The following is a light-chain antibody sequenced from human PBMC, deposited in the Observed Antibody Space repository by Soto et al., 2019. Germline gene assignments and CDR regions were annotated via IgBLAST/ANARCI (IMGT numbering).Light chain of an antibody. V-gene: IGKV3-11*01. CDR3: QVRDVWPT. CDR2: DPS. Sequence: EIVLTQSPATLSLSPGERAALSCSASQSVSTSLAWSQHKPGQAPRVIIYDPSKRAPGIPARFSGGGSGTDFTLSISSLLPEDFAVYYCQVRDVWPTFGQGTKVEIK. J-gene: IGKJ1*01. CDR1: QSVSTS.